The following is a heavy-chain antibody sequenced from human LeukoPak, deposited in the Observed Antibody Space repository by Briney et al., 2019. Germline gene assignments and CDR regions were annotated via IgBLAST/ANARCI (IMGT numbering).Heavy chain of an antibody. D-gene: IGHD2-21*02. CDR1: GFTFTSSA. CDR3: AAVPIVVVTEDY. V-gene: IGHV1-58*01. J-gene: IGHJ4*02. Sequence: SVTVSCKASGFTFTSSAVQWVRQARGQRLEWIGWIVVGSGNTNYAQKFQERVTITRDMSTSTAYMELSSLRSEDTAVYYCAAVPIVVVTEDYGGQGTLVTVSS. CDR2: IVVGSGNT.